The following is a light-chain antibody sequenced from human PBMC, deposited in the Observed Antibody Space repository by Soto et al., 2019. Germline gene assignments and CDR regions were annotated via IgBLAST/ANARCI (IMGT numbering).Light chain of an antibody. V-gene: IGLV1-40*01. CDR3: QSYDSSLSGSYV. CDR1: SSNIGAGYD. J-gene: IGLJ1*01. CDR2: GNN. Sequence: QSVLTQPPSVSGAPGQRVTISCTGSSSNIGAGYDVHWYQRLPGTAPKVLIYGNNNRPSGVPDRFSGSKSGTSASLAITGLQAKDEADYYCQSYDSSLSGSYVFGTGTKLTVL.